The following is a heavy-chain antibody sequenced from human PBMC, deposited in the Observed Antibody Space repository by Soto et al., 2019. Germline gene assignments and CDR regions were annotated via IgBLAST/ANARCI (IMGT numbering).Heavy chain of an antibody. V-gene: IGHV1-69*04. CDR3: ARERGRDGYYFDY. Sequence: SVKVSCKASGGTFSSYTISWVRQAPGQGLEWMGRIIPILGIANYAQKFQGRVTITADKSTSTAYMELSSLRSEDTAVYYCARERGRDGYYFDYWGQGTLVTVS. CDR2: IIPILGIA. J-gene: IGHJ4*02. CDR1: GGTFSSYT. D-gene: IGHD3-16*01.